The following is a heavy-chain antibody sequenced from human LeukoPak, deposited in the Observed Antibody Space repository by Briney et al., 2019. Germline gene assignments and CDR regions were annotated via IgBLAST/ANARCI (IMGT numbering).Heavy chain of an antibody. CDR3: AKDTTGYYGSESYYLVQAFDI. J-gene: IGHJ3*02. D-gene: IGHD3-10*01. Sequence: GGSLRLSCAASGFTFSSYGMHWVRQAPGKGLEWVAFIRYDGSNKYYADSVKGRFTISRDNSKNTLYLQMNSLRAEDTGVYYCAKDTTGYYGSESYYLVQAFDIWGQGTMVTVSS. CDR1: GFTFSSYG. V-gene: IGHV3-30*02. CDR2: IRYDGSNK.